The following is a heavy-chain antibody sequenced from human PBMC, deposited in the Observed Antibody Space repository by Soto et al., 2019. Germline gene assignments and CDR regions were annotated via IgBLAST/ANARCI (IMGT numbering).Heavy chain of an antibody. CDR3: ARADSSGYTFEH. CDR2: IYYSGTT. V-gene: IGHV4-31*03. D-gene: IGHD3-22*01. J-gene: IGHJ4*02. CDR1: GASISSGGYY. Sequence: QVQLQESGPGLVQPSQTLSLTCTVSGASISSGGYYWSWIRQHPGKGLEWIGYIYYSGTTYYNPSLKSRLTISLDTSRNQFSLALNSVSAADTAVYYCARADSSGYTFEHWGQGTLVTVSS.